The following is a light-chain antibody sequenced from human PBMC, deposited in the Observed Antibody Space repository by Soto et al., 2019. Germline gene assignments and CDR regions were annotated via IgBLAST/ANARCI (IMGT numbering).Light chain of an antibody. CDR3: MQGTHWPPYT. CDR2: NVS. Sequence: DVLMTQSPLSLPVTLGQPASISCWSSRSLAYIDGNTYLKWVQQRPGQSPRRLIYNVSNRDSGVPDRFSGSGSGTAFTLKISRVEAEDVAVYYCMQGTHWPPYTFGQGTKLEIK. V-gene: IGKV2-30*01. CDR1: RSLAYIDGNTY. J-gene: IGKJ2*01.